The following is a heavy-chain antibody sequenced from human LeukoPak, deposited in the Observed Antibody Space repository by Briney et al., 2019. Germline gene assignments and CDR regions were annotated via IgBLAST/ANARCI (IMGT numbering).Heavy chain of an antibody. D-gene: IGHD3-22*01. CDR2: INVEGDYI. J-gene: IGHJ4*02. CDR3: ARDLTGPYDH. CDR1: GFSVSGFW. Sequence: GESLRLSCAASGFSVSGFWMHWVRQAAGKELVWVARINVEGDYIDYAESVRGRFTISRDSAKNTLYLQMNSVRAEDTAVYSCARDLTGPYDHWGQGTLVTVSS. V-gene: IGHV3-74*01.